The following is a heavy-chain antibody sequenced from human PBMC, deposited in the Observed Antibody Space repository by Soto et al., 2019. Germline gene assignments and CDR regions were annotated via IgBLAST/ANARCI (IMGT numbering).Heavy chain of an antibody. Sequence: SETLSLTCTVSGGSISSYYWSWIRQPPGKGLEWIGYIYYSGSTNYNPSLKSRVTISVDTSKNQFSLKLSSVTAADTAVYYCARVGFGSGSYTPHYYYYYGMDVWGQGTTVTVFS. D-gene: IGHD3-10*01. V-gene: IGHV4-59*01. J-gene: IGHJ6*02. CDR2: IYYSGST. CDR3: ARVGFGSGSYTPHYYYYYGMDV. CDR1: GGSISSYY.